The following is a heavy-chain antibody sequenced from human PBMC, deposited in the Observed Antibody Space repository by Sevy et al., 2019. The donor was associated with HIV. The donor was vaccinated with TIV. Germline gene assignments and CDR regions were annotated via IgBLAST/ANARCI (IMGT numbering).Heavy chain of an antibody. V-gene: IGHV5-51*01. CDR1: GYSFTSYW. CDR2: IYPGDSDT. CDR3: ARAGYSYGFYYYYYMDV. J-gene: IGHJ6*03. Sequence: GESLKISCKGSGYSFTSYWIGWVRQMPGKGLEWMGIIYPGDSDTRYSPSFQGQVTISADKSINTAYLQWSSRKASDTAMYYCARAGYSYGFYYYYYMDVWGKGTTVTVSS. D-gene: IGHD5-18*01.